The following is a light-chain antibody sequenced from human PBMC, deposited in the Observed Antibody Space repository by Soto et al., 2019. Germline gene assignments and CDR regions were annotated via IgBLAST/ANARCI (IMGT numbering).Light chain of an antibody. CDR2: AAS. CDR1: QSVGNN. Sequence: EIVMTQSPATLSVSPGERATLSCRASQSVGNNLAWYQQKPGQPPRLLIYAASTRATDVPARFSGGGSETEFTLTISSLQPEDFATYYCQKSYTTVTFGGGTKVDIK. V-gene: IGKV3-15*01. J-gene: IGKJ4*01. CDR3: QKSYTTVT.